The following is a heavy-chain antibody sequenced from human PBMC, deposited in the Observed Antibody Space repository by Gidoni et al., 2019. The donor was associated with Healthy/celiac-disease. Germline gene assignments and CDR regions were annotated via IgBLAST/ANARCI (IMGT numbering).Heavy chain of an antibody. D-gene: IGHD5-12*01. Sequence: QVQLVQSGAEVKEPGSSVKVSCKASGGTFSSYAISSVRQAPGQGLEWMGGIIPIFGTANYAQKFQGRVTITADESTSTAYMELSSLRSEDTAVYYCARYPGSGYDSGYYYYGMDVWGQGTTVTVSS. J-gene: IGHJ6*02. CDR1: GGTFSSYA. CDR3: ARYPGSGYDSGYYYYGMDV. CDR2: IIPIFGTA. V-gene: IGHV1-69*01.